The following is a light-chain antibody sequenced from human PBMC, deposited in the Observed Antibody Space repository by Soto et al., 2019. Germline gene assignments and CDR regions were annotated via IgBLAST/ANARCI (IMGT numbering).Light chain of an antibody. V-gene: IGLV2-14*01. CDR3: SSYTISNTLV. Sequence: VLTQPASVSGSPGQSITISCTGTSSDVGGYNYVSWYQQYPGKAPKLMIYDVSNRPSGVSNRFSGSKSGNTASLTISGLQAEDEADYYCSSYTISNTLVFGSGTKVTVL. CDR1: SSDVGGYNY. CDR2: DVS. J-gene: IGLJ1*01.